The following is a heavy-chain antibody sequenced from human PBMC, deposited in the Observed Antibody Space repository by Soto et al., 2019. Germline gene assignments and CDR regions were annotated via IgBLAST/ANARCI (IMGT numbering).Heavy chain of an antibody. J-gene: IGHJ4*02. D-gene: IGHD3-22*01. CDR3: AIDGYYDSSGYSGY. CDR1: GFTFSSYW. CDR2: IKQDGSEK. V-gene: IGHV3-7*05. Sequence: EVQLVESGGGLVQPGGSLRLSCAASGFTFSSYWMSWVRQAPGKGLEWVANIKQDGSEKYYVDSVKGRFTSSRDNAKNSLYLQMNSLRAEDTAVYYCAIDGYYDSSGYSGYWGQGTLVTVSS.